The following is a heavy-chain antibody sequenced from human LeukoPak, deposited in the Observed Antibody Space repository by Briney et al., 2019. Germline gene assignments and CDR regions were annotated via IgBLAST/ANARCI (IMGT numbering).Heavy chain of an antibody. D-gene: IGHD2-2*01. CDR1: GGSISSYY. J-gene: IGHJ6*03. V-gene: IGHV4-59*01. CDR3: ASCSSTSCHGYYYYMDV. CDR2: IYYSGST. Sequence: SETLSLTCTVSGGSISSYYWSWIRQPPGKGLEWIGYIYYSGSTNYNPSLKSRVTISVDTSKNQFSLKLSSVTAADTAVYYCASCSSTSCHGYYYYMDVWGKGTTVTVSS.